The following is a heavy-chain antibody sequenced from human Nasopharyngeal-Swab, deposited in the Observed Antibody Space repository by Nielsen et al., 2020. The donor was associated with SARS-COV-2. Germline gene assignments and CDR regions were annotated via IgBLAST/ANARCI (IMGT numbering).Heavy chain of an antibody. CDR3: AKGMGYSYGYELYYYYYGMDV. D-gene: IGHD5-18*01. Sequence: SLKISCAASGFTFDDYAMHWVRQAPGKGLEWASGISWNSGSIGYADSVTGRFTISRDNAKNSLYLQMNSLRAEDTALYYCAKGMGYSYGYELYYYYYGMDVWGQGTTVTVSS. CDR2: ISWNSGSI. V-gene: IGHV3-9*01. J-gene: IGHJ6*02. CDR1: GFTFDDYA.